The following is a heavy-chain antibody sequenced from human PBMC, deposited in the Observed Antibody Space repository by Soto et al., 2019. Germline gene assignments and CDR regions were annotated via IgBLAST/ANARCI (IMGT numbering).Heavy chain of an antibody. D-gene: IGHD1-1*01. J-gene: IGHJ4*02. V-gene: IGHV4-34*01. CDR1: GGSFSGYY. Sequence: SETLSLTCAVYGGSFSGYYWSWIRQPPGKGLEWIGEINHSGSTNYNPSLKSRVTISVDTSKNQFSLKLSSVTAADTAVYYCARGRQRYRYFDYWGQGTLVTVSS. CDR3: ARGRQRYRYFDY. CDR2: INHSGST.